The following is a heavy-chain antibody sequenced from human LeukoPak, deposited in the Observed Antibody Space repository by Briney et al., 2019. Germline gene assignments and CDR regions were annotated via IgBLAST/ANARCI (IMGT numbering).Heavy chain of an antibody. CDR3: ARDMVGGFDP. CDR1: GGSISSYY. J-gene: IGHJ5*02. D-gene: IGHD1-26*01. V-gene: IGHV4-59*01. CDR2: IYSSGIT. Sequence: PSETLSLTCTVSGGSISSYYWSWIRQPPGKGLEYIAYIYSSGITNHNPSLKSRVTISVDTSKNQFSLKLTSVTAADTAVYYCARDMVGGFDPWGQGTLVTVSS.